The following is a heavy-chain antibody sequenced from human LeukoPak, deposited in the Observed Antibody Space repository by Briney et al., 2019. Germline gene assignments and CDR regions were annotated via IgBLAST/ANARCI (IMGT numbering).Heavy chain of an antibody. J-gene: IGHJ4*02. CDR1: GFTFSSYE. CDR3: ARDQGYFDWLEFLDESLDY. V-gene: IGHV3-48*03. Sequence: PGGSLRLPCAASGFTFSSYEMNWVRQAPGKGLEWVSYISSSGSTIYYADSVKGRFTISRDNAKNSLYLQMNSLRAEDTAVYYCARDQGYFDWLEFLDESLDYWGQGTLVTVSS. CDR2: ISSSGSTI. D-gene: IGHD3-9*01.